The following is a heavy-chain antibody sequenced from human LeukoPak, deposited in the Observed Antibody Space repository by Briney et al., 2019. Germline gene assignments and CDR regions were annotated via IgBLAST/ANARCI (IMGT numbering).Heavy chain of an antibody. J-gene: IGHJ6*02. CDR2: INRSGST. V-gene: IGHV4-34*01. CDR1: GGSFSGYY. D-gene: IGHD2-2*01. Sequence: PSETLSLTCAVYGGSFSGYYWSWIRQPPGKGLEWIGEINRSGSTNYNPSLKSRVTISVDTSKNQFSLKLSSVTAADTAVYYCASTSTRYYYYYGMDVWGQGTTVTVSS. CDR3: ASTSTRYYYYYGMDV.